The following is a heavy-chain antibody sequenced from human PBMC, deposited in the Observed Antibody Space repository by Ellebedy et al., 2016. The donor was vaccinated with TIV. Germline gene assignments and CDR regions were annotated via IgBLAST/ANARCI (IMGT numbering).Heavy chain of an antibody. CDR3: ARDAASGKTDY. CDR2: INQDGNEK. D-gene: IGHD6-13*01. CDR1: GFTFSNSW. V-gene: IGHV3-7*01. J-gene: IGHJ4*02. Sequence: PGGSLRLSCVASGFTFSNSWMSWVRQAPGKGLEWLANINQDGNEKNRVDSVKGRFTISRDNAKNSLYLQMNSLRADDTALYYCARDAASGKTDYWGQGTLVTVSS.